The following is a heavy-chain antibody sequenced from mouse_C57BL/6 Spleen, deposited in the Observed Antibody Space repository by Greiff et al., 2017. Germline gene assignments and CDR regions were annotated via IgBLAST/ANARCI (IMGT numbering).Heavy chain of an antibody. CDR2: IYPGGGYT. Sequence: QVQLQQSGAELVRPGTSVKMSCKASGYTFTNYWIGWAKQRPGHGLEWIGDIYPGGGYTNYNEKFKGKATLTADKSSSTAYMQFSSLTSEDSAIYYCARATGIDYRYFDVWGTGTTVTVSS. V-gene: IGHV1-63*01. CDR3: ARATGIDYRYFDV. CDR1: GYTFTNYW. J-gene: IGHJ1*03.